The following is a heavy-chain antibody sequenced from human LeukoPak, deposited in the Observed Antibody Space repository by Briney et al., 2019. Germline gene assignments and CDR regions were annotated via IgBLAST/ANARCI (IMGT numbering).Heavy chain of an antibody. D-gene: IGHD6-19*01. CDR1: GFTFDDYA. CDR2: ISWNSGSI. V-gene: IGHV3-9*01. CDR3: AKDLRYSSGWYGGFDY. J-gene: IGHJ4*02. Sequence: GRSLSLSCAASGFTFDDYAMHWVRQAPGKGLEWVSGISWNSGSIGYADSVKGRFTISRDNAKNSLYLQMNSLRAEDTALYYCAKDLRYSSGWYGGFDYWGQGTLVTVSS.